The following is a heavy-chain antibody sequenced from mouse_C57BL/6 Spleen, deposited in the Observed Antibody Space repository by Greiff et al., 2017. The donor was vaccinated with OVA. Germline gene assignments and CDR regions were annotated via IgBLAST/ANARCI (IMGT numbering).Heavy chain of an antibody. D-gene: IGHD2-5*01. CDR2: IYIGNGYT. V-gene: IGHV1-58*01. CDR3: GREAYYSNYDYFDY. CDR1: GYTFTSYG. J-gene: IGHJ2*01. Sequence: VQLQQSGAELVRPGSSVKMSCKTSGYTFTSYGINWVKQRPGQGLEWIGYIYIGNGYTEYNEKFKGKATLTSAPSSSTAYMQLSSLTSEDSAIYFCGREAYYSNYDYFDYWGQGTTLTVSS.